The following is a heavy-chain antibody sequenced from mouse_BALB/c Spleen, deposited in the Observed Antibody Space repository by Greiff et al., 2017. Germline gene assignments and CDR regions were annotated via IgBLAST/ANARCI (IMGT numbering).Heavy chain of an antibody. CDR3: ARYYYGSSYVGYFDY. J-gene: IGHJ2*01. CDR2: ISYSGST. CDR1: GDSITSGY. Sequence: EVQRVESGPSLVKPSQTLSLTCSVTGDSITSGYWNWIRKFPGNKLEYMGYISYSGSTYYNPSLKSRISITRDTSKNQYYLQLNSVTTEDTATYYCARYYYGSSYVGYFDYWGQGTTLTVSS. V-gene: IGHV3-8*02. D-gene: IGHD1-1*01.